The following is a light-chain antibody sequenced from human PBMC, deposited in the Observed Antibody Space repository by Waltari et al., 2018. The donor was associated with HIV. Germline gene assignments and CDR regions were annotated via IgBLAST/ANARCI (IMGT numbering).Light chain of an antibody. J-gene: IGLJ2*01. CDR2: DTS. V-gene: IGLV7-46*01. CDR1: TGAVTSGHS. Sequence: QAVVTQEPSLTVSPGGTVTLTCGYSTGAVTSGHSPYWFQQRPGQAPRTLIHDTSNKHAWTPARFSGSLLGGKAALTLSGAQPEDEAEYYCLLSYGGPRVFGGGTKLTVL. CDR3: LLSYGGPRV.